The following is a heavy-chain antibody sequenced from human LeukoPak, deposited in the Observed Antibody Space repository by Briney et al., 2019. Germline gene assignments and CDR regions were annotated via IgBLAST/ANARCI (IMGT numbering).Heavy chain of an antibody. Sequence: KPGGSLRLSCAASGFTFSDYYMSWIRQAPGKGLEWVSYISNSGIYTDYADSVKGRFAISRDNSKHSLYLQMNSLRADDTAVYFCARVGAMDVWGQGTAVTVSS. CDR3: ARVGAMDV. CDR1: GFTFSDYY. J-gene: IGHJ6*02. D-gene: IGHD3-16*01. V-gene: IGHV3-11*06. CDR2: ISNSGIYT.